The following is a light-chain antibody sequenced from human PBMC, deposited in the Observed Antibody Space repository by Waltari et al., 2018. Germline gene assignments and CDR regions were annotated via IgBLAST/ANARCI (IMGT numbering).Light chain of an antibody. CDR2: DVS. CDR1: SSDVGGYNY. V-gene: IGLV2-11*01. J-gene: IGLJ2*01. CDR3: CSYAGSYTP. Sequence: QSALTQPRSVSGSPGQSVTISCTGTSSDVGGYNYVSWYQQHPGKAPKLMIDDVSKRPSGVPDRFSGSKSGNTASLTISGLQAEDEADYYCCSYAGSYTPFGGGTKLTVL.